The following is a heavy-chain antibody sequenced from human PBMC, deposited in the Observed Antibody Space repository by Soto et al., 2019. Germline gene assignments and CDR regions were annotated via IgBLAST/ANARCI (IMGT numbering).Heavy chain of an antibody. D-gene: IGHD2-2*01. CDR3: ARERYQVISDGMDV. CDR2: INPQTGGT. V-gene: IGHV1-2*02. Sequence: GASVKVSCKASGYTFTGHYTHWVREAPGQGLEWMGWINPQTGGTSYAQKFQGRVTLSRDTSINTAYLELSRLTFDDAAVYFCARERYQVISDGMDVWGQGTTLPVSS. CDR1: GYTFTGHY. J-gene: IGHJ6*02.